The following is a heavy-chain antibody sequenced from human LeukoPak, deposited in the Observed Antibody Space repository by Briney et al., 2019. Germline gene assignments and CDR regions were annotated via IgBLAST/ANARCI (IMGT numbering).Heavy chain of an antibody. J-gene: IGHJ4*02. CDR2: ISSSNTYI. CDR1: GFTFNSYS. V-gene: IGHV3-21*01. D-gene: IGHD3-3*01. CDR3: ARADPYED. Sequence: GGALRLSCAASGFTFNSYSMSWVRQAPGEGLEWVSSISSSNTYIYYADSVKGRFTISRDNAKNSLYLQMNSLRAEDTALYYCARADPYEDWGQGTLVTVSS.